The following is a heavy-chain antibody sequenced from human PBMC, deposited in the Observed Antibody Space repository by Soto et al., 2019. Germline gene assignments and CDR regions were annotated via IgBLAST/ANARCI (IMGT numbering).Heavy chain of an antibody. CDR3: SPPLAGGLHS. D-gene: IGHD6-13*01. Sequence: SETLSLTCTVSGGSISRYYWGWIRQPPGKGLEWIGYIYYSGSTNYNPSLKSRVTIPVDTSKNQFSLKLSSVAAADTAVSQISPPLAGGLHSRGHGPPVTVS. CDR1: GGSISRYY. J-gene: IGHJ5*01. CDR2: IYYSGST. V-gene: IGHV4-59*01.